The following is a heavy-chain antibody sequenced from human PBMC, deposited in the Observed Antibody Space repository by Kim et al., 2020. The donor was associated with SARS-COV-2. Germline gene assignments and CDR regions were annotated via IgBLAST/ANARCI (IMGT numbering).Heavy chain of an antibody. J-gene: IGHJ3*02. CDR1: GFNYNAYW. V-gene: IGHV3-7*03. CDR2: INTDGGQK. CDR3: ARETSRAFDT. Sequence: GGSLRLSCAISGFNYNAYWMSWVRQAPGKGLEWVALINTDGGQKYYVDSVRGRFTVSRDNAKNSLYIEMNSLRGEDTAVYYCARETSRAFDTWGQGTTVT.